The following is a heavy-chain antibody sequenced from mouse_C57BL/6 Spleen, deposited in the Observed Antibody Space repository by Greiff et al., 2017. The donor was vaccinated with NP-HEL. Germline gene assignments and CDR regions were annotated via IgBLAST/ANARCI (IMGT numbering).Heavy chain of an antibody. CDR1: GFSLSTSGMG. CDR2: IYWDDDK. V-gene: IGHV8-12*01. Sequence: QVTLKVSGPGILQSSQTLSLTCSFSGFSLSTSGMGVSWIRQPSGKGLEWLAHIYWDDDKRYNPSLKSRLTISKDTSRNQVFLKITSVDTADTATYYCARPRAYYYGSRVYWYFDVWGTGTTVTVSS. J-gene: IGHJ1*03. CDR3: ARPRAYYYGSRVYWYFDV. D-gene: IGHD1-1*01.